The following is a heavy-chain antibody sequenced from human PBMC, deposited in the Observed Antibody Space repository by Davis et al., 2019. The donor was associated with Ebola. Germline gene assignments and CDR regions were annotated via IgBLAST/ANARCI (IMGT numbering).Heavy chain of an antibody. V-gene: IGHV1-18*04. Sequence: ASVKVSCKASGYTFTGYYMHWVRQAPGQGLEWMGWISAYNGNTNYAQKLQGRVTMTTDTSTSTAYMELRSLRSDDTAVYYCTLGKGYYFDYWGQGTLVTVSS. CDR2: ISAYNGNT. CDR3: TLGKGYYFDY. D-gene: IGHD7-27*01. CDR1: GYTFTGYY. J-gene: IGHJ4*02.